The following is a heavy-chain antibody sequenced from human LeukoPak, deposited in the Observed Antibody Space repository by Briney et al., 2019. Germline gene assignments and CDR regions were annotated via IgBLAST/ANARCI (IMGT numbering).Heavy chain of an antibody. J-gene: IGHJ4*02. D-gene: IGHD1-7*01. Sequence: AGESLKISCKTSGYSFTSYWIGWVRQMPGKGLEWMGVIYPSDSDTRYSPSYQGQVTISADKSISTTYLQWSSLKASDTAMYYCARTPYSNWNYPYFDYWGQGTLVTASS. V-gene: IGHV5-51*01. CDR3: ARTPYSNWNYPYFDY. CDR1: GYSFTSYW. CDR2: IYPSDSDT.